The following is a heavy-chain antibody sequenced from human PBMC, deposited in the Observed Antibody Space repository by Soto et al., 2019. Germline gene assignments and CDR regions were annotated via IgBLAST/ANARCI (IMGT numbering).Heavy chain of an antibody. J-gene: IGHJ4*02. V-gene: IGHV3-73*01. Sequence: GGSLRLSCAASGFTFSGSAMHWVRQASGKGLEWVGRIRSKANSYATAYAASVKGRFTISRDDSKNTAYLQMNSLKTEDTAVYYCTRHPPETIDFWSGYYDYWGQGTLVTVSS. CDR2: IRSKANSYAT. D-gene: IGHD3-3*01. CDR1: GFTFSGSA. CDR3: TRHPPETIDFWSGYYDY.